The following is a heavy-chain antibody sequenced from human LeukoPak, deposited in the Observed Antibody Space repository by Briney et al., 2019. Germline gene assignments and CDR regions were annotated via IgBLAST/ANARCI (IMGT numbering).Heavy chain of an antibody. CDR3: ARPRYGSGSYELYYGMDV. Sequence: SETLSLTCTVSGGSISSYYWSWIRQPAGKGLEWIGSIYYSGSTYYNPSLKSRVTISVDTSKNQFSLKLSSVTAADTAVYYCARPRYGSGSYELYYGMDVWGQGTTVTVSS. D-gene: IGHD3-10*01. CDR1: GGSISSYY. CDR2: IYYSGST. J-gene: IGHJ6*02. V-gene: IGHV4-59*05.